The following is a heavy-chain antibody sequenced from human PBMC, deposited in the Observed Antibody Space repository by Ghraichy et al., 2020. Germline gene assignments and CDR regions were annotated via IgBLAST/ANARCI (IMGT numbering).Heavy chain of an antibody. V-gene: IGHV3-48*02. CDR2: ITSSGRTI. D-gene: IGHD4-23*01. J-gene: IGHJ6*02. Sequence: LSLTCVGSGFTLSSYGMNWVRQSPGKGLEWVSYITSSGRTISYADSVKGRFTISRDIAQNSLYLQMNSLRDEDTAVYYCARASRVVRFYYYDGMDVWGQGTTVTVTS. CDR3: ARASRVVRFYYYDGMDV. CDR1: GFTLSSYG.